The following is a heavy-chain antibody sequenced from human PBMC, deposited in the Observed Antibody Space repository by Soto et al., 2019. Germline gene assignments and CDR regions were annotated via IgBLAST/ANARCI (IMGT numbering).Heavy chain of an antibody. J-gene: IGHJ4*02. V-gene: IGHV4-39*01. CDR2: IYYLGNP. D-gene: IGHD3-22*01. CDR1: GGYISSSSSY. Sequence: SEILSLTCTVSGGYISSSSSYWGWIRHPPGKGRKWVGSIYYLGNPYYHPSLGCRVSISVDTAKHQFSLKLNSVTAADTAGFYCAGLFPYVSSGYHLYYLGQGTLVTVSS. CDR3: AGLFPYVSSGYHLYY.